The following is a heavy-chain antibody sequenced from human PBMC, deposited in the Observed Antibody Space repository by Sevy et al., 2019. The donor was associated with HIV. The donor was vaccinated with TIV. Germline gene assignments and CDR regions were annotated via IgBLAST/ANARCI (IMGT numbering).Heavy chain of an antibody. CDR2: INPNSGDT. J-gene: IGHJ6*02. D-gene: IGHD4-4*01. V-gene: IGHV1-2*02. CDR3: ARGPLQDYYYGMDV. Sequence: ASVKVSCKASGYTFTGYYEHWVRQAPGQGLEWMGWINPNSGDTNYAQKFQGRVTMTRDTSISTGYMELSRLKSDDTGVYYCARGPLQDYYYGMDVWGQGTTVTVSS. CDR1: GYTFTGYY.